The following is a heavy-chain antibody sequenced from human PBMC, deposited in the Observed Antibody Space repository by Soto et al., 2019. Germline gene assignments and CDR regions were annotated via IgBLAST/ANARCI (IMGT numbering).Heavy chain of an antibody. Sequence: VQLVESGGGLVKPGGSLRLSCAASGFTFSTYTINWVRQAPGKGLEWVLSISSSSSYIYYADSVKGRFTISRDNAKNAVHLHMNSLRAEDTAVYYCANPLVAQLHDYGFDYWGQGTLVTVCS. CDR3: ANPLVAQLHDYGFDY. V-gene: IGHV3-21*01. CDR1: GFTFSTYT. CDR2: ISSSSSYI. J-gene: IGHJ4*02. D-gene: IGHD4-17*01.